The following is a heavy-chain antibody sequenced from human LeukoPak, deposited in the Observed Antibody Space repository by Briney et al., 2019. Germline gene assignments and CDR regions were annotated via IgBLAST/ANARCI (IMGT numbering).Heavy chain of an antibody. CDR1: GGSISSGDYY. V-gene: IGHV4-30-4*01. CDR2: IYYSGST. CDR3: ARGGSHDYGDYVYFY. J-gene: IGHJ4*02. D-gene: IGHD4-17*01. Sequence: PSETLSLTCTVSGGSISSGDYYWSWIRQPPGKGLEWIGYIYYSGSTYYNPSLKSRVTISVDTSKNQFPLKLSSVTAADTAVYYCARGGSHDYGDYVYFYWGQGTLVTVSS.